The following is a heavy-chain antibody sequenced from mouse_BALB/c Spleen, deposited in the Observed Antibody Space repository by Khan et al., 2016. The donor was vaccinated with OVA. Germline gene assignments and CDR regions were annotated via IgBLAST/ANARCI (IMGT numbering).Heavy chain of an antibody. V-gene: IGHV14-3*02. CDR3: AREGTYFWYFDV. D-gene: IGHD2-10*01. CDR1: GFNIKDTY. CDR2: IDPANGNT. J-gene: IGHJ1*01. Sequence: EVQRVESGAELVKPGASVKLSCTASGFNIKDTYMHWVKQRPEQGLEWIGRIDPANGNTKYDPKFQGKATITADTSSNTAYLQLSSLTSEDTAVYYCAREGTYFWYFDVWGAGTTVTVSS.